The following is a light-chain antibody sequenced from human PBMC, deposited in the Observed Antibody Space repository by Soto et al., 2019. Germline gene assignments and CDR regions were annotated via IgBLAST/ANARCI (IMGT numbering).Light chain of an antibody. J-gene: IGKJ2*01. CDR3: QQYDRFPYT. V-gene: IGKV1-5*03. CDR2: KAS. Sequence: DIQMTQSPSTLSASVGDTVTITCRASQSLSYWLAWYQQKPGQAPKLLIHKASTLESGVPSRFSGSGSGTEFPLTNSRLQPDDFATFYCQQYDRFPYTFGQGKKLEIK. CDR1: QSLSYW.